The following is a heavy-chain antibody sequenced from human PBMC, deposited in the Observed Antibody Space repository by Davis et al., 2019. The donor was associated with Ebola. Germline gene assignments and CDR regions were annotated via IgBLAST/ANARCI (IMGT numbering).Heavy chain of an antibody. Sequence: GESLKISCAASGFTVSSNYMNWVRQAPGKGLEWVSVIYSGGSTYYADSVKGRFTIPRDNSKNTLYLQMNSLRAEDTAVYYCARGAYCSSSSCYTHTFDIWGQGTMVTVSS. CDR2: IYSGGST. CDR1: GFTVSSNY. CDR3: ARGAYCSSSSCYTHTFDI. V-gene: IGHV3-53*01. D-gene: IGHD2-2*02. J-gene: IGHJ3*02.